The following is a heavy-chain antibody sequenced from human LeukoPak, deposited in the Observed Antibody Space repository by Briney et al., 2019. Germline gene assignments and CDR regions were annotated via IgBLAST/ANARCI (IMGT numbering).Heavy chain of an antibody. D-gene: IGHD6-13*01. CDR3: ARAGPSSSWHQFDY. Sequence: LAGGSLRLSCAASGFTVSRNYMSWVRQAPGKGLEWVSVIYSGGRTYYADSVKGRFTISRDNSKNKLYLQMNRLRAEDTAVYYCARAGPSSSWHQFDYWGQGTLVTVSS. J-gene: IGHJ4*02. V-gene: IGHV3-66*01. CDR1: GFTVSRNY. CDR2: IYSGGRT.